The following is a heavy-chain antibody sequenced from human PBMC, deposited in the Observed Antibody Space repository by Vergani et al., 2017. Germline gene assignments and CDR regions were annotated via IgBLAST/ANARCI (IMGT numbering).Heavy chain of an antibody. J-gene: IGHJ4*02. CDR2: ISGSGGST. V-gene: IGHV3-23*01. Sequence: VQLLESGGGLVQTGGSLRLSCAASGFTFSSYAMSWVRQAPGKGLEWVSAISGSGGSTYYADSVKGRFTISSDNSKNTLYLQMNSLRAEDTAVYYCAKGTHSKSFGVGRYFDYWGQGTLVTVSS. D-gene: IGHD3-3*01. CDR3: AKGTHSKSFGVGRYFDY. CDR1: GFTFSSYA.